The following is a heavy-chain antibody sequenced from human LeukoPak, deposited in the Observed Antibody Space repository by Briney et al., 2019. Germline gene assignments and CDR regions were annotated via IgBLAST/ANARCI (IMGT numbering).Heavy chain of an antibody. D-gene: IGHD5-12*01. Sequence: GGSLRLSCAASGFTFISYSMNWIRQAPGKGLEWVSSISSSSSYIYYADSVKGRFTIPRDNTKNSLYLQMNSLRAEDTAVYYCARIVATKDGMDVLGLGTTVTVSS. CDR1: GFTFISYS. CDR2: ISSSSSYI. J-gene: IGHJ6*01. CDR3: ARIVATKDGMDV. V-gene: IGHV3-21*01.